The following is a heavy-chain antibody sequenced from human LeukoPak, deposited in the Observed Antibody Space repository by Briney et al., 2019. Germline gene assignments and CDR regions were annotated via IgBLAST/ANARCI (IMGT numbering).Heavy chain of an antibody. CDR2: ISHSERT. CDR1: GGSFSGYY. V-gene: IGHV4-34*01. J-gene: IGHJ4*02. Sequence: SETLSLTCAVYGGSFSGYYWTWIRQPPGKGMEWNGAISHSERTTSNPSLKSRVTMSLDTSKNQFSLKLTSVAAADTAVYYCARLRQIVAANADPSSGFDHWGQGTLVTVSS. CDR3: ARLRQIVAANADPSSGFDH. D-gene: IGHD6-25*01.